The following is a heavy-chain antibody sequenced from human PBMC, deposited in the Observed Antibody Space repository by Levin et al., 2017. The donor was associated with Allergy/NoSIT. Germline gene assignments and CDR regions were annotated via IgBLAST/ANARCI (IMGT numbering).Heavy chain of an antibody. CDR1: GYPFSDFG. D-gene: IGHD3-3*01. V-gene: IGHV1-18*01. CDR3: ARDNNGFFGGFSD. CDR2: ITTNNGNA. J-gene: IGHJ4*02. Sequence: VASVKVSRKASGYPFSDFGISWVRQAPGQGLEWLGYITTNNGNAIYAQKVQGRVTMTSDTSTNTVDMVLRTLTSDDTAVYYCARDNNGFFGGFSDWGQGTLVTVSS.